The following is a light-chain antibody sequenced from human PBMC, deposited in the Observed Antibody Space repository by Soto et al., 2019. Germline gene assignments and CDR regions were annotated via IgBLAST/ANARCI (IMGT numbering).Light chain of an antibody. Sequence: EIVLTQSPGTLSLSPGERATLSCRASQSVSSSYLAWYKQKPGQDPRLLIYGASSRATGIPDRFSGSGSGTDFTLTISRLEPEDFAVYYCQQYGSSGYTFGQGTKLEIK. CDR2: GAS. V-gene: IGKV3-20*01. CDR3: QQYGSSGYT. J-gene: IGKJ2*01. CDR1: QSVSSSY.